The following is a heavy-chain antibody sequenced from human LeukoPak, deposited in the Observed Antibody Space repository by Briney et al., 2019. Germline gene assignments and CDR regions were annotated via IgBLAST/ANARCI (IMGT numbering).Heavy chain of an antibody. CDR1: GYTFTSYD. Sequence: VASVTVSFKSSGYTFTSYDINWVRQAPGQGLEWMGWMNPNSGNTGYAQKFQGRITMTRNTSISTAYMELSSLTSEDTAVYYCARARGRVLREGQPTPDFYYYMDVWGTGTTVTVSS. CDR3: ARARGRVLREGQPTPDFYYYMDV. D-gene: IGHD3-16*01. J-gene: IGHJ6*03. V-gene: IGHV1-8*01. CDR2: MNPNSGNT.